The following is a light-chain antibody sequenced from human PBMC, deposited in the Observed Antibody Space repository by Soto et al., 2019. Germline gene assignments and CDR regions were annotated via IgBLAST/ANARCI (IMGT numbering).Light chain of an antibody. CDR2: EVS. V-gene: IGLV2-14*01. Sequence: QAVLTQPASVSGSLGQSITISCTGTSGDIGIYNFVSWFQQHPGKAPKLMIFEVSNRPSGVSNRFSGSKSGNTASLTISGLQAEDEADYYCTSYTRSSTWVFGGGTQLTVL. CDR3: TSYTRSSTWV. CDR1: SGDIGIYNF. J-gene: IGLJ2*01.